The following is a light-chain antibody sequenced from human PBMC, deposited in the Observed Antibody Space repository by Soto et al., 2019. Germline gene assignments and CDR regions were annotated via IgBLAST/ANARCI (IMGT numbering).Light chain of an antibody. J-gene: IGKJ5*01. CDR1: QSVGGE. V-gene: IGKV3-11*01. CDR3: QKRRNWNIT. Sequence: EIVLTQSPATLSLSPGERATLSCRASQSVGGELGWYQQKPGQAPRLLIFDTSYRATGIPARFSGSGSGTEFTLTISSLETEDFAVYYCQKRRNWNITLGQGTRMEMK. CDR2: DTS.